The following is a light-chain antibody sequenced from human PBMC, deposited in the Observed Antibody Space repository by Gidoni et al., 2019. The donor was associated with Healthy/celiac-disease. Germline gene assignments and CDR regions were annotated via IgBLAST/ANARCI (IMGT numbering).Light chain of an antibody. CDR3: QVWDSSSDHPGEV. V-gene: IGLV3-21*04. J-gene: IGLJ3*02. Sequence: SYVLTQPPSVSVAPGKTARITCWGNNIGSKSLHWYQQKPGQAPVLVIYYDSDRPSGIPERFSGSNSGNTAALTISRVEAGDEADYYCQVWDSSSDHPGEVFGGGTKLTVL. CDR1: NIGSKS. CDR2: YDS.